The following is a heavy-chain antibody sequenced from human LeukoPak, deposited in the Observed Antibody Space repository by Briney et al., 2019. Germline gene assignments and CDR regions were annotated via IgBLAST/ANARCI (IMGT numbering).Heavy chain of an antibody. Sequence: GASVKVSCKASGYTFTSYGISWVRQAPGQGLEWMGWISAYNGNTNYAQKLQGRVTMTTDTSTSTAYMELRSLRSDDTAVYYCARHLFTMIGVDPFGYWGQGTLVTVSS. D-gene: IGHD3-22*01. CDR3: ARHLFTMIGVDPFGY. V-gene: IGHV1-18*01. CDR2: ISAYNGNT. CDR1: GYTFTSYG. J-gene: IGHJ4*02.